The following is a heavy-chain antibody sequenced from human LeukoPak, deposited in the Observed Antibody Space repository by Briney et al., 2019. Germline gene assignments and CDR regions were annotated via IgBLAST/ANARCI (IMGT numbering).Heavy chain of an antibody. D-gene: IGHD3-3*01. CDR3: ARGRNYDFWSGQKSLDY. CDR2: IYYSGST. CDR1: GGSISSYY. V-gene: IGHV4-59*01. J-gene: IGHJ4*02. Sequence: PSETLSLTCTVSGGSISSYYWSWIRQPSGKGLEWIGYIYYSGSTNYNPSLKSRVTISVDTSKNQFSLKLSSVTAADTAVYYCARGRNYDFWSGQKSLDYWGQGTLVTVSS.